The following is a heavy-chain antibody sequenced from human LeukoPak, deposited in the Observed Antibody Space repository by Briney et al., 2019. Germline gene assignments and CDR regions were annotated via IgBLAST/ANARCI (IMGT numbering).Heavy chain of an antibody. J-gene: IGHJ4*02. Sequence: ASMKVSCKASGGTFSSYAISWVRQAPGQGLEWMGRIIPILGIANYAQKFQGRVTITADKSTSTAYMELSSLRSEDTAVYYCASQPEYSYGPFDYWGQGTLVTVSS. CDR2: IIPILGIA. CDR3: ASQPEYSYGPFDY. V-gene: IGHV1-69*04. D-gene: IGHD5-18*01. CDR1: GGTFSSYA.